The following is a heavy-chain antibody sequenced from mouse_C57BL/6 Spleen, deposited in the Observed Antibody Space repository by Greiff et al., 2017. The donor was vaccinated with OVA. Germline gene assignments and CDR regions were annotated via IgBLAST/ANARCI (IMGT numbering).Heavy chain of an antibody. CDR2: ISSGSSTI. Sequence: EVQRVESGGGLVKPGGSLKLSCAASGFTFSDYGMHWVRQAPEKGLEWVAYISSGSSTIYYADTVKGRFTISRDNAKNTLFLLMTSLRSEDTAMYYCARPVYYDYDDYAMDYWGQGTSVTVSS. CDR1: GFTFSDYG. D-gene: IGHD2-4*01. J-gene: IGHJ4*01. CDR3: ARPVYYDYDDYAMDY. V-gene: IGHV5-17*01.